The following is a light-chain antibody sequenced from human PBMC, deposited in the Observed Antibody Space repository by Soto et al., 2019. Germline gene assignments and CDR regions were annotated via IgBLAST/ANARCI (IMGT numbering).Light chain of an antibody. CDR1: QDISNY. CDR2: DAS. CDR3: PQYHNLWT. J-gene: IGKJ1*01. Sequence: DIQMTQSPSSLSASVGARVTITCQASQDISNYLNWYQQKPGKAPKLLIYDASNLETGVPSRFSGSGSGTDFTFTITSLQSEDFALYYCPQYHNLWTFGQGAKVDIK. V-gene: IGKV1-33*01.